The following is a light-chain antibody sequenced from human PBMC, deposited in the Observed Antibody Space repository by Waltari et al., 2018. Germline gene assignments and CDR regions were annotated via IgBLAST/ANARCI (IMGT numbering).Light chain of an antibody. J-gene: IGLJ1*01. CDR3: AAWDVSLRGI. Sequence: QSVLTQPPSVSGAPGLRVTIPGSGSKSNDGINYVYWFQHVPGAAPRLLIYRNNQRPSVVPDRFSGSKSGSSASLAISGLRSEDDADYYCAAWDVSLRGIFGTGTSVTVL. V-gene: IGLV1-47*01. CDR1: KSNDGINY. CDR2: RNN.